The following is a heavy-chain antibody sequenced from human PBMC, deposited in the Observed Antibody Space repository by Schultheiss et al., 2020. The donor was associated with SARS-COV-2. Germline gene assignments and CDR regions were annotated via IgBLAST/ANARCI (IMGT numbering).Heavy chain of an antibody. CDR1: GGSFSGYY. J-gene: IGHJ6*03. D-gene: IGHD4-17*01. V-gene: IGHV4-59*10. CDR3: ARQPGDYVHFYYYYYMDV. Sequence: SETLSLTCAVYGGSFSGYYWSWIRQPAGKGLEWIGRIYTSGSTYYNPSLKSRVTISVDTSKNQFSLKLSSVTAADTAVYYCARQPGDYVHFYYYYYMDVWGKGTTVTVSS. CDR2: IYTSGST.